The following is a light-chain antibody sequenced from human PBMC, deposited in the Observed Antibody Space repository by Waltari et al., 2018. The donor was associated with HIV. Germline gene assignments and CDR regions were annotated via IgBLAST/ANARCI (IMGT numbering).Light chain of an antibody. CDR3: SSYTSSSSYV. V-gene: IGLV2-14*01. CDR2: EVS. Sequence: HCALAPPAPCAGTTALASSIADPGTRSDCGGYYKYRWYQQHPGKAPKLMFYEVSHRPTGVSYLFSGSKSGNTASLTISGLQAEDEADYYCSSYTSSSSYVFGTGTKVTVL. CDR1: RSDCGGYYK. J-gene: IGLJ1*01.